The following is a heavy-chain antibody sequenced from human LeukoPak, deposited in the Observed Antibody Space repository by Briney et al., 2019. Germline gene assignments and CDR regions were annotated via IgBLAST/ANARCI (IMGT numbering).Heavy chain of an antibody. Sequence: SQTLSLTCTVSGGSISSGSYYWSWIRQPAGKGLEWIGRIYTSGSTNYSPSLKSRVTILVDTSKNQFSLKLSSVTAADTAVYYCARDLGNRYSSGPNFGYWGQGTLVTVSS. D-gene: IGHD6-19*01. CDR2: IYTSGST. CDR1: GGSISSGSYY. V-gene: IGHV4-61*02. J-gene: IGHJ4*02. CDR3: ARDLGNRYSSGPNFGY.